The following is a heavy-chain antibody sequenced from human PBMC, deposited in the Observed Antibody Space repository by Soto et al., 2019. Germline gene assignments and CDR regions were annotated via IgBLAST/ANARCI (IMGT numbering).Heavy chain of an antibody. V-gene: IGHV3-30-3*01. Sequence: QVQLVESGGGVVQPGRSLRLSCAASGFTFSSYPMHWVRQAPGKGLEWVGVISDDGNNKFYADSVKGRFTISRDNSKNTLYLQMNSLRAEDTAVYYCARDGDSSSWGDFDYWGQRTLVTVSS. CDR1: GFTFSSYP. CDR2: ISDDGNNK. J-gene: IGHJ4*02. D-gene: IGHD6-13*01. CDR3: ARDGDSSSWGDFDY.